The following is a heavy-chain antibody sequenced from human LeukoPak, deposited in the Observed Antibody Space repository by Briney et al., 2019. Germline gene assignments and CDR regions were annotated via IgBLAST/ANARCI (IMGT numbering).Heavy chain of an antibody. Sequence: PSETLSLTCTVSGGSISSYYWSWIRQPPGKGLEWIGYIYYSGSTNYNPSLKSRVTISVDTSKNQSSLKLSSVTAADTAVYYCARSPYQLLSDYYYYGMDVWGQGTTVTVSS. D-gene: IGHD2-2*01. CDR3: ARSPYQLLSDYYYYGMDV. CDR1: GGSISSYY. V-gene: IGHV4-59*01. J-gene: IGHJ6*02. CDR2: IYYSGST.